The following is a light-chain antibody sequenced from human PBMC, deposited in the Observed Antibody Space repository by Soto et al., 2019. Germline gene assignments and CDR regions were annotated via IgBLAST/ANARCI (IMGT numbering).Light chain of an antibody. V-gene: IGKV3-20*01. J-gene: IGKJ3*01. CDR1: QSVSSSY. Sequence: VLTQSPGTLSLSPGEGATLSCRASQSVSSSYLAWYQLKPGQAPRPLIYGASSRATGIPDRFSGSGSGTDFTLTITGLEPEDFAVYYCQQYGSSPFTFGPGTKVDIK. CDR2: GAS. CDR3: QQYGSSPFT.